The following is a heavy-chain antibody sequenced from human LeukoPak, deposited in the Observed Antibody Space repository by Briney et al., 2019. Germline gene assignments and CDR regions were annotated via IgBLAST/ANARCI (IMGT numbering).Heavy chain of an antibody. CDR1: GGLISNDGYY. Sequence: SETLSLTCNVSGGLISNDGYYWSWIRQHPGKGLEWLGYIYYSGSTYYNPSLKSRVTLSDDTSKSQFSLRLSSVTAADTAVYYCARDLTGDQFFDPWGQGTLVTVSS. CDR3: ARDLTGDQFFDP. J-gene: IGHJ5*02. D-gene: IGHD7-27*01. V-gene: IGHV4-31*03. CDR2: IYYSGST.